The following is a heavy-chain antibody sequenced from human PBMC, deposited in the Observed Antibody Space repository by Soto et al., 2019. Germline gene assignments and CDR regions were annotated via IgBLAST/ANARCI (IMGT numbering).Heavy chain of an antibody. J-gene: IGHJ4*02. CDR2: INTANGGT. CDR3: ARDGLPGEGIALDY. CDR1: RCIFVYYS. D-gene: IGHD2-21*01. Sequence: SVKVSSKASRCIFVYYSFSWLRQPPGQRLEWIGWINTANGGTKYSQIFKGRVTLTVDTPATTAYLELGSLVYEDTAIYYCARDGLPGEGIALDYWGQGSLVTVSS. V-gene: IGHV1-3*04.